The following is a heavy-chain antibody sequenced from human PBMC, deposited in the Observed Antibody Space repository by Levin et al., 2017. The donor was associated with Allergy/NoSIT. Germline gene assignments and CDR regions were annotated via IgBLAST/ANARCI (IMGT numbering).Heavy chain of an antibody. CDR1: GFSFSSYG. V-gene: IGHV3-48*01. D-gene: IGHD6-6*01. J-gene: IGHJ4*02. Sequence: SCAASGFSFSSYGMNWVRQAPGKGLEWVSYISSSRSNIVYADSVKGRFTISRDNAKNSLYLQMNSLRAEDTAVYYCARGGAARPDYWGQGTLVTVSS. CDR3: ARGGAARPDY. CDR2: ISSSRSNI.